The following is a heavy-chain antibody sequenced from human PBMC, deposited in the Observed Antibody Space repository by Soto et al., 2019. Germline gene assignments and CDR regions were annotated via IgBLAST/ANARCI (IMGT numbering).Heavy chain of an antibody. CDR2: IVVGSGKA. V-gene: IGHV1-58*01. Sequence: QVQLVQSGPEVRKPGDSVTVSCKTSGFTFSGSAVQWVRQIRGQGLEWIGCIVVGSGKAKYAPKFQQRVTISRDKSTNTAYLEVNSLRHGDTAIYYCTVDTYGPDYWGQGTLVTVSS. CDR3: TVDTYGPDY. D-gene: IGHD2-8*01. CDR1: GFTFSGSA. J-gene: IGHJ4*02.